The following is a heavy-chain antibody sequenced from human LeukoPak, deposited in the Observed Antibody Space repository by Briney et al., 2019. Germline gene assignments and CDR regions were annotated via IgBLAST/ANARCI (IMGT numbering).Heavy chain of an antibody. CDR3: ARGNPFDY. V-gene: IGHV3-48*01. D-gene: IGHD2/OR15-2a*01. CDR1: EFTFSTYN. J-gene: IGHJ4*02. CDR2: ISSGSHTI. Sequence: PGGSLRLSCAASEFTFSTYNMNWDRQAPGRGLDWISYISSGSHTIYYADSVEGRFTISRDNAKNSLYLQMNSLRAEDTAVYYCARGNPFDYWGQGTLVTVSS.